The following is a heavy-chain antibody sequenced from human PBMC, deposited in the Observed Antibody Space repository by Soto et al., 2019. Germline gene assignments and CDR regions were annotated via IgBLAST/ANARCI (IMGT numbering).Heavy chain of an antibody. V-gene: IGHV1-18*01. CDR3: ARDGKRELWFGDFAFDI. CDR2: ISAYNGNT. J-gene: IGHJ3*02. D-gene: IGHD3-10*01. CDR1: GYTFTSYG. Sequence: ASVKVSCKASGYTFTSYGISWVRQAPGQGLEWMGWISAYNGNTNYAQKLQGRVTMTTDTSTSTAYMELRSLRSDDTAVYYCARDGKRELWFGDFAFDIWGQGTMVTVSS.